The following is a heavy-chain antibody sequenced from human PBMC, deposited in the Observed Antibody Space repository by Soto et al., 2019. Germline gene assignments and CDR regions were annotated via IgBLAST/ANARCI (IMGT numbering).Heavy chain of an antibody. CDR1: GFTFSSYS. V-gene: IGHV3-21*01. D-gene: IGHD6-6*01. Sequence: LRLSCAASGFTFSSYSMNWVRQAPGKGLKWVSSISSSSSYIYYADSVKGRFTISRDNAKNSLYLQMNSLRAEDTAVYSCARDRPEAPLAYYYGMDVWGQGTTVTVSS. J-gene: IGHJ6*02. CDR2: ISSSSSYI. CDR3: ARDRPEAPLAYYYGMDV.